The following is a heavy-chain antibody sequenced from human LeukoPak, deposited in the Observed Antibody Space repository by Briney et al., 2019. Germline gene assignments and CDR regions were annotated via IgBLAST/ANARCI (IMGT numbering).Heavy chain of an antibody. V-gene: IGHV4-38-2*02. CDR3: ARDLTQTPMDV. CDR1: GGSISSYY. J-gene: IGHJ6*04. D-gene: IGHD3-9*01. Sequence: SETLSLTCTVSGGSISSYYWSWIRQPPGKGLEWIGSIYHSGSTYYNPSLKSRVTISVDTSKNQFSLKLSSVTAADTAVYYCARDLTQTPMDVWGKGTTVTVSS. CDR2: IYHSGST.